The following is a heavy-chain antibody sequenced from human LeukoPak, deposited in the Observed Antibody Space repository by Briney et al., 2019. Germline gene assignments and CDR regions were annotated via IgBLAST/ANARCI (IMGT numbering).Heavy chain of an antibody. CDR3: AQAGAAAGPEGYYMDV. CDR1: GGTFSSYA. V-gene: IGHV1-69*05. CDR2: IIPIFGTA. Sequence: SVKVSCKASGGTFSSYAISWVRQAPGQGLEWMGGIIPIFGTANYAQKFQGRVTITTDESTSTAYMELSSLRSEDTAVYYCAQAGAAAGPEGYYMDVWGQGTTVTVSS. D-gene: IGHD6-13*01. J-gene: IGHJ6*03.